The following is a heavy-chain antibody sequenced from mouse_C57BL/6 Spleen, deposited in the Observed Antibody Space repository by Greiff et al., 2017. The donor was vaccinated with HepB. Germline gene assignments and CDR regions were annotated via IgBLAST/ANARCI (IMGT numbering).Heavy chain of an antibody. J-gene: IGHJ3*01. D-gene: IGHD1-1*01. CDR1: GFTFSSYG. CDR2: ISSGGSYT. CDR3: TRDEDTTVVAKGWFAY. V-gene: IGHV5-6*02. Sequence: EVKLVESGGDLVKPGGSLKLSCAASGFTFSSYGMSWVRQTPDKRLEWVATISSGGSYTYYPDSVKGRFTISRDNAKNTLYLQISSLKSEDTAMYYCTRDEDTTVVAKGWFAYWGKGTLVTVSA.